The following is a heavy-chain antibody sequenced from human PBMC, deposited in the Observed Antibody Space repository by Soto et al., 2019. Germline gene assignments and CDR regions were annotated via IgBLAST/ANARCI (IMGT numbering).Heavy chain of an antibody. D-gene: IGHD3-10*01. CDR1: GFSLSINGVA. CDR2: IYWDDDQ. J-gene: IGHJ4*02. CDR3: AHKRDVSRGFKY. Sequence: QITLKESGPTLVKPTQTLTLTCTFSGFSLSINGVAVGWIRQPPGQALEWLALIYWDDDQRYNPSLKNRLTNTKDPSRNQVVLTMTNMDPVDTATYYCAHKRDVSRGFKYWGQGTLVTVSS. V-gene: IGHV2-5*02.